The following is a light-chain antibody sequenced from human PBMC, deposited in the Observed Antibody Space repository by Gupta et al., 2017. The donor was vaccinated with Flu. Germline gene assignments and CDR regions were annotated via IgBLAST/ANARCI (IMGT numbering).Light chain of an antibody. CDR2: AAS. V-gene: IGKV1-39*01. CDR3: KQRYRTRTWT. CDR1: QSISSY. Sequence: DIQMTQSPSSLSASVGDRVTITCRASQSISSYLNWYQQKPGKAPKLLIYAASSLQSGVPSRFSGSGSGTDFTLTISSLQPEDFATYYCKQRYRTRTWTLGQGTKVEIK. J-gene: IGKJ1*01.